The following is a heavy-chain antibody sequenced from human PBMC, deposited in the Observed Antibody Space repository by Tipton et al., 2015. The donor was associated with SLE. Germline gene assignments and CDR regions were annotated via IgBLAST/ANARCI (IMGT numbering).Heavy chain of an antibody. D-gene: IGHD5-24*01. V-gene: IGHV4-59*01. CDR3: ARGEMATIGFGY. CDR2: IYYSGRT. J-gene: IGHJ4*02. Sequence: TLSLTCTVSGGSISNYYWTWIRQPPGKGLEWIGYIYYSGRTNYNPSLKSRVTISVDTSKNQFSLKLSSVTAADTAVHYCARGEMATIGFGYWGQGTLVTVSS. CDR1: GGSISNYY.